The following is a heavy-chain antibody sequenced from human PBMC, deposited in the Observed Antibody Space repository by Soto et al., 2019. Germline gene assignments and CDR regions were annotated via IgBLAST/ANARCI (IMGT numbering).Heavy chain of an antibody. CDR2: INPDNGNT. D-gene: IGHD2-21*02. CDR1: GYTFTRYT. CDR3: ARGIATGLLDP. J-gene: IGHJ5*02. Sequence: ASVKVPCKASGYTFTRYTMNWVRQAPGQRLEWMGWINPDNGNTKSSQKFQDRVIITRDTSASSAYMDLSSLRSEDTAVSDCARGIATGLLDPWGQRTLVTVSS. V-gene: IGHV1-3*01.